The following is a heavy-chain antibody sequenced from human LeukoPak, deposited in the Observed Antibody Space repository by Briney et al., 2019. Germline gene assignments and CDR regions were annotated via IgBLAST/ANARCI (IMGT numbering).Heavy chain of an antibody. D-gene: IGHD6-13*01. CDR1: GDSVSSNSAA. CDR3: ARHVSSSWYDVSYYYYYMDV. CDR2: TYYRSKWYN. J-gene: IGHJ6*03. Sequence: SQTLSLTCAISGDSVSSNSAAWNWIRQSPSRGLEWLGRTYYRSKWYNDYAVPVKSRITINPDTSKNQFSLQLNSVTPEDTAVYYCARHVSSSWYDVSYYYYYMDVWGKGTTVTISS. V-gene: IGHV6-1*01.